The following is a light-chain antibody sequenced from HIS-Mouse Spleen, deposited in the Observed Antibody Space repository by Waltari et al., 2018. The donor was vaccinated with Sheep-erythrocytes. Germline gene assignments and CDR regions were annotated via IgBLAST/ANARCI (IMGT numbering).Light chain of an antibody. CDR1: SSNIGNNY. CDR2: DKN. CDR3: GTWDSSLSAGRV. Sequence: QSVLTQPPSVSAAPGQKVTISCSGSSSNIGNNYVSWYQQPPGKAPKLLIYDKNKRPPGVPVRFPGSKSGTSATLGITGLQTGDEADYYCGTWDSSLSAGRVFGGGTKLTVL. V-gene: IGLV1-51*01. J-gene: IGLJ3*02.